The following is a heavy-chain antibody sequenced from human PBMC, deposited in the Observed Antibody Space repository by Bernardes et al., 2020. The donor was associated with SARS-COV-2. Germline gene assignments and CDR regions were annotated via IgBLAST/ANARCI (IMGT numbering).Heavy chain of an antibody. D-gene: IGHD3-3*01. V-gene: IGHV3-33*01. Sequence: GGSLRLSCAASGFTFSSYGMHWVRQAPGKGLEWVAVIWYDGSNKYYADSVKGRFTISRDNSKNTLYLQMNSLRAEDTAVYYCARADGTRITIFGVVIIQSGWFDPCGQGTLVTVSS. CDR1: GFTFSSYG. J-gene: IGHJ5*02. CDR2: IWYDGSNK. CDR3: ARADGTRITIFGVVIIQSGWFDP.